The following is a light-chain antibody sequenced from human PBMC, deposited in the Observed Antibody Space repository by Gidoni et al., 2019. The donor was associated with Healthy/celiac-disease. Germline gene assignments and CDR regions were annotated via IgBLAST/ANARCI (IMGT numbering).Light chain of an antibody. CDR3: QQSYSTPGT. CDR2: AES. CDR1: QSISSY. Sequence: DRVTITCRASQSISSYLNWYQQKPVKAPKLLIYAESSLQSGVPSRLSGSGSGTDCTLTISSLQPEDFATYYCQQSYSTPGTFGGGTKVEIK. V-gene: IGKV1-39*01. J-gene: IGKJ4*01.